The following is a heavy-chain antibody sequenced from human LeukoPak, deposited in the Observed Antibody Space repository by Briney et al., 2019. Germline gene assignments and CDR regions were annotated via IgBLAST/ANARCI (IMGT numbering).Heavy chain of an antibody. CDR2: ISAYNGNT. D-gene: IGHD3-3*01. J-gene: IGHJ4*02. CDR3: ARATYYDFWGGPRWFDY. V-gene: IGHV1-18*01. Sequence: GASVKVSCKASGYTFTSYGISWVRQAPGQGLEWMGWISAYNGNTNYAQKLQGRVTMTTDTSTSTAYMELRSLRSDDTAVYYCARATYYDFWGGPRWFDYWGQGTLVTVSS. CDR1: GYTFTSYG.